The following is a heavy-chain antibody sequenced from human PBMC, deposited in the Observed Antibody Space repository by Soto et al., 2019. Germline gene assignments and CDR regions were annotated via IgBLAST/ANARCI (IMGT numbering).Heavy chain of an antibody. CDR3: ARGIWVRGIIGFNWFDP. V-gene: IGHV4-31*03. D-gene: IGHD3-10*01. CDR2: IYYGGIT. Sequence: GKTSETLSLTCSVSGGSITSGGYYWNWIRQHPGKGLEWIGYIYYGGITYYNPSLKSRITISVDRSKNQFPLKVSSAPAADTAMYYWARGIWVRGIIGFNWFDPWGKGTLVTVSS. J-gene: IGHJ5*02. CDR1: GGSITSGGYY.